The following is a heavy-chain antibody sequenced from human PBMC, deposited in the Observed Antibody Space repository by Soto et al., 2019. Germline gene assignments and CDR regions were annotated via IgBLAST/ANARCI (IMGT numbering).Heavy chain of an antibody. CDR3: ATRPLLPGAP. CDR1: GFTFSSND. V-gene: IGHV3-53*01. D-gene: IGHD3-22*01. CDR2: IYSGGST. Sequence: EVKLVESRGGLIQPGGSLRLSCAASGFTFSSNDMNWVRQAPGKGLEWVSLIYSGGSTYYADSVKGRFTISRDNSKNTLYLQMSSLRAEDTAVYYCATRPLLPGAPWGQGTMVTVSS. J-gene: IGHJ3*01.